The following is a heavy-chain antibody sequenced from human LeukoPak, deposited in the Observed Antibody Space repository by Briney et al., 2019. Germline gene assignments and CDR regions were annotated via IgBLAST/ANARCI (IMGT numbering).Heavy chain of an antibody. CDR1: GFTVSSNY. J-gene: IGHJ4*02. CDR2: IYNDGST. V-gene: IGHV3-53*01. CDR3: ARFKAAGDSYFDY. Sequence: GGSLRLSCAASGFTVSSNYMSWVRQAPGKGLEWVSVIYNDGSTYYADSVKGRFIISRDNSKNTLNLQMNSLRAEDTAVYYCARFKAAGDSYFDYWGQGTLVTVSS. D-gene: IGHD6-13*01.